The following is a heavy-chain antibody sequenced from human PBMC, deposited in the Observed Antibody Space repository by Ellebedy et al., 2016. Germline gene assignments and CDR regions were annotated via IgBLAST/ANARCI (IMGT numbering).Heavy chain of an antibody. Sequence: SVKVSXXASGGTFSSYAISWVRQAPGQGLEWMGGIIPIFGTANYAQKFQGRVTITADESTSTAYMELSSLRSEDTAVYYCARGREDSYGWVWFDPWGQGTLVTVSS. CDR1: GGTFSSYA. CDR3: ARGREDSYGWVWFDP. V-gene: IGHV1-69*13. J-gene: IGHJ5*02. CDR2: IIPIFGTA. D-gene: IGHD5-18*01.